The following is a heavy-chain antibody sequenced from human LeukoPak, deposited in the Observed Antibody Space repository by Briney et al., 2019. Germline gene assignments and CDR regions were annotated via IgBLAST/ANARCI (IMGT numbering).Heavy chain of an antibody. V-gene: IGHV3-74*01. CDR3: ARAAAGSTGRIAY. D-gene: IGHD6-13*01. J-gene: IGHJ4*02. CDR2: INYDGSST. Sequence: GGSLRLTCAASGFTFSSFWMHWVRQAPGKGLVWVSHINYDGSSTTYADSVKGRFTISRDNAKNTLYLLMNSLRAEDTAVYYCARAAAGSTGRIAYWGQRTLVTVSS. CDR1: GFTFSSFW.